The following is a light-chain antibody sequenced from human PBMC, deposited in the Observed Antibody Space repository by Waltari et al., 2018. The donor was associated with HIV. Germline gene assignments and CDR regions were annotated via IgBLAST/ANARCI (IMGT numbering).Light chain of an antibody. Sequence: DIQMTQSPSTVSASVGDTVTITCRASQSIGRWLAWYQQKPGEAPKLLIYETSTLETGVPSIFSCSGSGTEFTLTVSRLQPEEFATYYCQQYNSHSRTFGQGTRVEIK. V-gene: IGKV1-5*03. CDR3: QQYNSHSRT. J-gene: IGKJ1*01. CDR2: ETS. CDR1: QSIGRW.